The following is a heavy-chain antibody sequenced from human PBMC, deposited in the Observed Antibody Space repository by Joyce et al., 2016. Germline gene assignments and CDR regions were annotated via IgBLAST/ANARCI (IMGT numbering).Heavy chain of an antibody. CDR3: ARLRRWSGPSDC. J-gene: IGHJ4*02. D-gene: IGHD4-23*01. CDR1: GFTFSSYW. Sequence: EVQLVESGGGLVQPGGSLRLSCAASGFTFSSYWMYWVRKAPGEGRVWVSRIKRDGSSTTYADSVKGRFTIARDNAKNTLYLQMNSLRAEDTAVYYCARLRRWSGPSDCWGQGTLVTVSS. V-gene: IGHV3-74*03. CDR2: IKRDGSST.